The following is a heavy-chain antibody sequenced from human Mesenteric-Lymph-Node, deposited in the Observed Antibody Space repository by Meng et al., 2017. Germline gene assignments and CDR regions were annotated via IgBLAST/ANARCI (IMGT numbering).Heavy chain of an antibody. CDR1: GFTFSSYA. V-gene: IGHV3-23*01. Sequence: GESLKISCAASGFTFSSYAMSWVRQAPGKGLEWVSAISGSGGSTYYADSVKGRFTISRDNSKNTLYLQMNSLRAEDTAVYYCAKATNQGKDYDYVWGSYRDIDFPYFDYWGQGTLVTVSS. CDR3: AKATNQGKDYDYVWGSYRDIDFPYFDY. CDR2: ISGSGGST. J-gene: IGHJ4*02. D-gene: IGHD3-16*02.